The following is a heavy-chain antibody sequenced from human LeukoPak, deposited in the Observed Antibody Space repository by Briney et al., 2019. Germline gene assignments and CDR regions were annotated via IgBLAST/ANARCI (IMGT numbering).Heavy chain of an antibody. CDR3: ARAIPTPGSYGSSNFDY. V-gene: IGHV4-61*10. CDR2: IYYSGST. CDR1: GGSISSGSYY. D-gene: IGHD5-18*01. J-gene: IGHJ4*02. Sequence: SETLSLTCTVSGGSISSGSYYWSWIRQPAGKGLEWIGYIYYSGSTNYNPSLKSRVTISVDTSKNQFSLKLSSVTAADTAVYYCARAIPTPGSYGSSNFDYWGQGTLVTVSS.